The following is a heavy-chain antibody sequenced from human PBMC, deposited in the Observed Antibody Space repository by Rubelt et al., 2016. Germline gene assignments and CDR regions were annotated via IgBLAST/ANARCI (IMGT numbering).Heavy chain of an antibody. CDR2: ISSSSSYI. CDR3: ARADPTVGYSSGWSISGPYYFDY. J-gene: IGHJ4*02. V-gene: IGHV3-21*01. D-gene: IGHD6-19*01. Sequence: WVRQAPGKGLEWVSSISSSSSYIYYADSVKGRFTISRDNAKNSLYLQMSSLRAEDTAVYYCARADPTVGYSSGWSISGPYYFDYWGQGTLVTVSS.